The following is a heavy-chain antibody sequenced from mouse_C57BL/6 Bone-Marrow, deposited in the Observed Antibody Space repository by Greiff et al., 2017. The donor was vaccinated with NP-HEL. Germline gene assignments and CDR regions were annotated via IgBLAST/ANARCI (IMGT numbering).Heavy chain of an antibody. D-gene: IGHD1-1*01. CDR2: IDPENGDT. CDR1: GFNIKDDY. J-gene: IGHJ3*01. V-gene: IGHV14-4*01. CDR3: TTDYYEVY. Sequence: EVQLQESGAELVRPGASVKLSCTASGFNIKDDYMHWVKQRPEQGLEWIGWIDPENGDTEYASKFQGKATITADTSSNTAYLQLSSLTSEDTAVYYCTTDYYEVYWGQGTLVTVSA.